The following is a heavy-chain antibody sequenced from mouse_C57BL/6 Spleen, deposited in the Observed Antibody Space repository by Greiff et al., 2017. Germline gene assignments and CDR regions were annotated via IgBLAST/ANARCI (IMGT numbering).Heavy chain of an antibody. CDR3: ARERDYYGSSLYFDV. Sequence: QVQLKQSGPELVKPGASVKISCKASGYAFSSSWMNWVKQRPGKGLEWIGRIYPGDGDTNYNGKFKGKATLTADKSSSTAYMQLSSLTSEDSAVYFCARERDYYGSSLYFDVWGTGTTVTVSS. V-gene: IGHV1-82*01. D-gene: IGHD1-1*01. CDR1: GYAFSSSW. CDR2: IYPGDGDT. J-gene: IGHJ1*03.